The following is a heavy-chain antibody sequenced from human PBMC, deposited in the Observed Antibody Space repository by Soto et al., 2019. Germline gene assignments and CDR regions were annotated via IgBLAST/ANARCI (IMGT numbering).Heavy chain of an antibody. CDR3: QDTPGSGSYYNEDYYYGMDV. CDR2: IKSKTEGGTT. Sequence: PGGSLRLSCAASRFTFSNAWMSWVRQAPGKGLEWVGRIKSKTEGGTTDYAAPVKGRFTISRDDSKNTLYLQMNSLKTEDTAVYYSQDTPGSGSYYNEDYYYGMDVWGQGTTVTVSS. J-gene: IGHJ6*02. V-gene: IGHV3-15*01. D-gene: IGHD3-10*01. CDR1: RFTFSNAW.